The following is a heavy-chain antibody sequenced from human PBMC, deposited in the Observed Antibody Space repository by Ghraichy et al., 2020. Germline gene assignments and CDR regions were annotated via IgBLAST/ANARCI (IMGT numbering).Heavy chain of an antibody. D-gene: IGHD2-15*01. V-gene: IGHV1-3*01. CDR2: INAGNGNT. CDR1: GYTFTSYA. J-gene: IGHJ6*02. Sequence: ASVKVSCKASGYTFTSYAMHWVRQAPGQRLEWMGWINAGNGNTKYSQKFQGRVTITRDTSASTAYMELSSLRSEDTAVYYCATPLYCSGGSCSYYYYGMDVWGQGTTVTVSS. CDR3: ATPLYCSGGSCSYYYYGMDV.